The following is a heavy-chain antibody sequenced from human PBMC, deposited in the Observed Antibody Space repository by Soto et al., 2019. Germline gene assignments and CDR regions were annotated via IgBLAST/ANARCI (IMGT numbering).Heavy chain of an antibody. CDR1: GDAISTSRYY. CDR3: ARQSTWLPVASGFDI. J-gene: IGHJ3*02. Sequence: QLQLQESGPGLVKPSETLPLICTVSGDAISTSRYYWAWIRQPPGERLEWIGTISYSGRTNYNPSLESRVTISVVTAENQVSMRLTYVTAADTAVYYWARQSTWLPVASGFDIWCQGTTVTVSS. D-gene: IGHD5-12*01. CDR2: ISYSGRT. V-gene: IGHV4-39*01.